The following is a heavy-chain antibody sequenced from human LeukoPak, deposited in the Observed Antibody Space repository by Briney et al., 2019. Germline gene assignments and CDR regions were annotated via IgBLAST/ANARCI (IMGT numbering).Heavy chain of an antibody. J-gene: IGHJ2*01. CDR3: AGEWEVVATDSWKIWYFDL. D-gene: IGHD5-12*01. Sequence: SETLSLTCVVSGSSFSSGYYWGWFRQPPEKGLEWIGSIHHSGNRNTYYNPSLRRRVTISIDTSKNQLSLTLRCVAAADTAVYYCAGEWEVVATDSWKIWYFDLWGRGTLVTVSS. V-gene: IGHV4-38-2*02. CDR1: GSSFSSGYY. CDR2: IHHSGNRNT.